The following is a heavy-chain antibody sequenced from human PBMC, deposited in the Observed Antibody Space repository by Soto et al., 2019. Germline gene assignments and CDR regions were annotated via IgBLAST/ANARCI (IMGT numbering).Heavy chain of an antibody. J-gene: IGHJ6*02. CDR3: AGYCSSCICSEGHYFALEV. D-gene: IGHD2-2*01. Sequence: SDTLTLTCNVSGASIYTNYSNWIRQSPGKGLEWIRYISDGGNTNYSPSLESRVTISLDTSKKQVSLKLSCVSAADTARYFCAGYCSSCICSEGHYFALEVWGQGTTVTVSS. V-gene: IGHV4-59*01. CDR1: GASIYTNY. CDR2: ISDGGNT.